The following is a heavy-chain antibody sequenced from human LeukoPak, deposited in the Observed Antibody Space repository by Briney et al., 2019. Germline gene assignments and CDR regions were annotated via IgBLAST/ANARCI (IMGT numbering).Heavy chain of an antibody. J-gene: IGHJ4*02. CDR2: ISYDGSNK. D-gene: IGHD3-9*01. CDR3: AKDLRYFDLDY. Sequence: PGGSLRLSCAASGFTFSSYGMHWVRQAPGKGLEWVAVISYDGSNKYYADSVKGRFTISRDNSKNTLYLQMNSLRAEDTAVYYCAKDLRYFDLDYWGQGTLVTVSS. V-gene: IGHV3-30*18. CDR1: GFTFSSYG.